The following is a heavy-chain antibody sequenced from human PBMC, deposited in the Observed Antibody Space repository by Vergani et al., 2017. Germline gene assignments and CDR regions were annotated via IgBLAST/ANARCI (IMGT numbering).Heavy chain of an antibody. V-gene: IGHV3-43D*03. Sequence: EVQLVESGGVVVQPGGSLRLSCAASGFTFDDYAMHWVRQAPGKGLEWVSLISWDGGSTYYADSVKGRFTISRDNSKNSLYLQMNSLRAEDTALYYCAKDMRGCSGCSCYSYYYGMDVWGQGTTVTVSS. J-gene: IGHJ6*02. CDR3: AKDMRGCSGCSCYSYYYGMDV. CDR2: ISWDGGST. CDR1: GFTFDDYA. D-gene: IGHD2-15*01.